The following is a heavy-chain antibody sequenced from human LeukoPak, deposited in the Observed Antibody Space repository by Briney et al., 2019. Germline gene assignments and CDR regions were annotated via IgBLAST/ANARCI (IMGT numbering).Heavy chain of an antibody. J-gene: IGHJ4*02. CDR3: ARTHTGYCSSSSCIQTFDY. D-gene: IGHD2-2*01. V-gene: IGHV4-4*02. CDR1: GGSISSSHW. CDR2: IFHGGNT. Sequence: PSGTLSLTCAVSGGSISSSHWWSWVRQPPGKGLEWIGEIFHGGNTNYSPSLKSRVTISVDQSKNQFSLKLRSVTAADTAVYYCARTHTGYCSSSSCIQTFDYWGQGTLVTVSS.